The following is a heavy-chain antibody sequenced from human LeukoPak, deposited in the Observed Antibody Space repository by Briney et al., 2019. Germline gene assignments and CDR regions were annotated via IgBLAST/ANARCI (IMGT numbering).Heavy chain of an antibody. D-gene: IGHD3-3*01. CDR1: GGSFSGYY. Sequence: PSKTLPLTCAVYGGSFSGYYWSWIRQPPGKGLEWIGEINHSGSTNYNPSLKSRVTISVDTSKNQFSLKLSSVTAADTAVYYCARGRSGLRFPDPAGTKGPVDNWFDPWGQGTLVTVSS. J-gene: IGHJ5*02. V-gene: IGHV4-34*01. CDR2: INHSGST. CDR3: ARGRSGLRFPDPAGTKGPVDNWFDP.